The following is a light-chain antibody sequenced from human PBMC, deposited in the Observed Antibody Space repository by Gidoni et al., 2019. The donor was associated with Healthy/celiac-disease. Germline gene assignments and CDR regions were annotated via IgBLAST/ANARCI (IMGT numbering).Light chain of an antibody. Sequence: EIVLTQSPATLSLSPGERATLSCRASQSVSSYLAWYQQKPGQAPMLLIYDASNRATGIPARFSGSGSGTDFTLTISSLDPEDFAVYYCQQRSNWSLTFGGGTKVEIK. V-gene: IGKV3-11*01. CDR1: QSVSSY. CDR2: DAS. J-gene: IGKJ4*01. CDR3: QQRSNWSLT.